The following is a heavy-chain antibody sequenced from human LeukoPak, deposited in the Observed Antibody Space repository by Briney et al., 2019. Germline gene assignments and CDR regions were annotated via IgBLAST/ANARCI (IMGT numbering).Heavy chain of an antibody. Sequence: PSETLSLTCAVYGGSFSGYYWSWIRQPPGKGLEWIGSIYHSGSTYYNPSLKSRVTISVDTSKNQFSLKLSSVTAADTAVYYCASQGYSSLVYYFDYWGQGTLVTVSS. CDR2: IYHSGST. D-gene: IGHD6-13*01. CDR3: ASQGYSSLVYYFDY. CDR1: GGSFSGYY. J-gene: IGHJ4*02. V-gene: IGHV4-34*01.